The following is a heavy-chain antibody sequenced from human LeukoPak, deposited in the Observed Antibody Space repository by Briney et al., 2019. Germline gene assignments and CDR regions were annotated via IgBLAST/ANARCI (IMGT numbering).Heavy chain of an antibody. CDR2: IYWGDDT. V-gene: IGHV2-5*02. D-gene: IGHD4-17*01. CDR1: GFSLSTREVG. CDR3: AHIKSATVTADFDY. J-gene: IGHJ4*02. Sequence: ESGPTLVKPTQTLTLTCTISGFSLSTREVGVGWIRQPPGMALEWLALIYWGDDTRYSPSLKSRLTITKDTSKNQVVLTMTNMGPVDTATYYCAHIKSATVTADFDYWGQGTLVTVSS.